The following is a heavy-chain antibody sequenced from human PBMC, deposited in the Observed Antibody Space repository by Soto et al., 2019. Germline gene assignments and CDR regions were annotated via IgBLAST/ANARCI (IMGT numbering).Heavy chain of an antibody. V-gene: IGHV4-31*03. CDR3: ARVARTMAGTRGCFDL. D-gene: IGHD6-19*01. Sequence: QVQLQESGPGLVKPSQTLSLSCTVSGVSISSCAYSWSWMRQDPGQGLEWIAYIYYSGSTYYHPYLKSRVNMSVDTSKNQFTLNLSSVTAADTAVVYCARVARTMAGTRGCFDLWGRGTLVTVSS. CDR2: IYYSGST. J-gene: IGHJ2*01. CDR1: GVSISSCAYS.